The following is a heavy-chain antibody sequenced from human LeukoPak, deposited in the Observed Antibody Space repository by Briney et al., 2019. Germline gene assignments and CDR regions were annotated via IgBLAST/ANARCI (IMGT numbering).Heavy chain of an antibody. D-gene: IGHD1-7*01. Sequence: GGSLRLSCAASGFTFSSYAMHWVRQAPGKGLEYVSAISTNGGTTYYANSVKGRFTSSRDNSKNTLYLQMGSLRAEDMAVYYCARDRTYNWNYRRSIDFDYWGQGTLVTVSS. CDR2: ISTNGGTT. CDR1: GFTFSSYA. J-gene: IGHJ4*02. V-gene: IGHV3-64*01. CDR3: ARDRTYNWNYRRSIDFDY.